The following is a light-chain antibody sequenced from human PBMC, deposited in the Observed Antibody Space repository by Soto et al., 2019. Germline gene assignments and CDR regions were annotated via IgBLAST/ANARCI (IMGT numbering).Light chain of an antibody. Sequence: SYELTQPPSVSVAPGQTAKITCEGNNIGSKSVHWYQQKPGQAPVLVVHDDSDRPSGIPDRLSGSNSGNTATLTISRVEAGDEADYYCQVWDSGDHSRVFGGGTKLTVL. V-gene: IGLV3-21*02. CDR1: NIGSKS. J-gene: IGLJ2*01. CDR3: QVWDSGDHSRV. CDR2: DDS.